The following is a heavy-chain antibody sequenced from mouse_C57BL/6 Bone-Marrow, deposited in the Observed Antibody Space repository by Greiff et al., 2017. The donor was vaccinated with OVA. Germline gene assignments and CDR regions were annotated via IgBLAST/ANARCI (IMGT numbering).Heavy chain of an antibody. Sequence: QVQLQQSGAELVRPGTSVKMSCKASGYTFTNYWIGWAKQRPGHGLEWIGDIYPGGGYTNYNEKFKGKATLTADKSSSTAYMQFSSLTSEDSAIYYGTRSGEVTTYYAMDYWGQGTSVTVSS. CDR2: IYPGGGYT. D-gene: IGHD2-2*01. CDR1: GYTFTNYW. CDR3: TRSGEVTTYYAMDY. V-gene: IGHV1-63*01. J-gene: IGHJ4*01.